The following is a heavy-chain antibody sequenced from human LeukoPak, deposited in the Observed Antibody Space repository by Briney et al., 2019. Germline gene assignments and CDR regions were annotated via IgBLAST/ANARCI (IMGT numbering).Heavy chain of an antibody. CDR1: GCSFRSYG. Sequence: GGSLRLPCLASGCSFRSYGFHGVGQAPGKGLEWVSAISFDGKNIHYADSVKGRFTISRDNSRNTLYLQINSLRVEDKAAYYCTYICGRESGYDFFFHYWGQGTRVTVSS. CDR3: TYICGRESGYDFFFHY. V-gene: IGHV3-33*01. J-gene: IGHJ4*02. D-gene: IGHD5-12*01. CDR2: ISFDGKNI.